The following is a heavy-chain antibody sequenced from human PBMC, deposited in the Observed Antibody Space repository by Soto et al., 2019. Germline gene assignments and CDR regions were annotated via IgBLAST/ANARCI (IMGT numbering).Heavy chain of an antibody. D-gene: IGHD4-4*01. CDR1: GGSISSGGYY. Sequence: SETLSLTCSVSGGSISSGGYYWSWIRQHPGKGLEWIGYIYYSGSTYYNPSLKSRVTISVDTSKNQFSLKLSSVTAADTAVYYCAGDQATTGASNWFDPWGQGTLVTVSS. V-gene: IGHV4-31*03. CDR3: AGDQATTGASNWFDP. J-gene: IGHJ5*02. CDR2: IYYSGST.